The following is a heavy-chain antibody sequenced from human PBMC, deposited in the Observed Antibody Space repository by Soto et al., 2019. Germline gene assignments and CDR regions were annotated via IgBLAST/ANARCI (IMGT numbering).Heavy chain of an antibody. Sequence: PGGSLRLSCAASGFTFSSYAMSWVRQAPGKGLEWVSAISGSGGSTYYADSVKGRFTISRDSSKNTLYLQMNSLRAEDTAVYYCAKDARPGWATEAYYYYGMDVWGQGTTVTVSS. CDR1: GFTFSSYA. CDR3: AKDARPGWATEAYYYYGMDV. D-gene: IGHD4-4*01. CDR2: ISGSGGST. J-gene: IGHJ6*02. V-gene: IGHV3-23*01.